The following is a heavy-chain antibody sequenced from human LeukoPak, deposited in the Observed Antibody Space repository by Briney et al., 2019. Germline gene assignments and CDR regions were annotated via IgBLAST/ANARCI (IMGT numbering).Heavy chain of an antibody. CDR1: GYTFTSYY. CDR2: INPSGGST. Sequence: ASVKVSRKASGYTFTSYYMHWVRQPPGQGLEWMGIINPSGGSTSYAQKFQGRVTMTRDTSTSTVYMELSRLRSEDTAVYYCAREIVGATKEEEGFDYWGQGTLASVSS. J-gene: IGHJ4*02. V-gene: IGHV1-46*01. CDR3: AREIVGATKEEEGFDY. D-gene: IGHD1-26*01.